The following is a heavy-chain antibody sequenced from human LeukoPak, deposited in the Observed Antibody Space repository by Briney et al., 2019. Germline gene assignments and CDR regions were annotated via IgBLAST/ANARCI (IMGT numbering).Heavy chain of an antibody. J-gene: IGHJ4*02. D-gene: IGHD2/OR15-2a*01. Sequence: GGSLRLSCAASGFTFSSYSMNWVRQAPGKGLEWVALISYDGNNKYYADSVKGRFTISRDNSKNTLYLQMNSLTTEDTAVYYCARNTPPGFQNLDYWGQGTPVTVSS. CDR1: GFTFSSYS. CDR2: ISYDGNNK. CDR3: ARNTPPGFQNLDY. V-gene: IGHV3-30*03.